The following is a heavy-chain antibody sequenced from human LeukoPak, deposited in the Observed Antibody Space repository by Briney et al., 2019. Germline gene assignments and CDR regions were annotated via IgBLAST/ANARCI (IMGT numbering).Heavy chain of an antibody. Sequence: PGGSLRLSCSASGFIFSPYAMHWVRQAPGKGLEYVSSISSEGKTTYYADSVKGRFTISRDNSKNTLYLQMNSLRAEDTAVYYCARDLDPYTAMELDYWGQGTLVTVSS. D-gene: IGHD5-18*01. CDR1: GFIFSPYA. J-gene: IGHJ4*02. CDR3: ARDLDPYTAMELDY. CDR2: ISSEGKTT. V-gene: IGHV3-64*04.